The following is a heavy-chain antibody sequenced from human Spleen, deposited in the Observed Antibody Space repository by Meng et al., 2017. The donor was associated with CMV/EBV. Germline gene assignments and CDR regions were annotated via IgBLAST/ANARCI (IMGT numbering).Heavy chain of an antibody. D-gene: IGHD2-21*01. V-gene: IGHV2-5*01. J-gene: IGHJ4*02. CDR3: VHATLSYCGGDCYSTMYYFDQ. CDR2: IYWNDDK. CDR1: GVG. Sequence: GVGVGWIRQPPGKALEWLAVIYWNDDKRYSPSLKRRLAITKDSSKNQVRLTMTNVDPVDTATYYCVHATLSYCGGDCYSTMYYFDQWGQGTVVTVSS.